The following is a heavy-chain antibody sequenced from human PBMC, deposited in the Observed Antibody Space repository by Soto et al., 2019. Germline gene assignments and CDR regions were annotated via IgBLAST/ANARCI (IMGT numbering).Heavy chain of an antibody. CDR3: ARNRIAADIFDV. D-gene: IGHD6-13*01. V-gene: IGHV5-10-1*01. CDR1: GYIFTNYR. CDR2: IDASDSYT. J-gene: IGHJ3*01. Sequence: GESLKISCKASGYIFTNYRITWVRQMPGKGLEWMGRIDASDSYTNYSPSYQGHVTISVDKSITTAYLQWSSLKASDTAMYYCARNRIAADIFDVWGQGTMVTVSS.